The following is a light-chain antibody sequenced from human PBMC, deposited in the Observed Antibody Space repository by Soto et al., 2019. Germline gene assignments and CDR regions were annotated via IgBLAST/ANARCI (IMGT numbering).Light chain of an antibody. J-gene: IGLJ3*02. CDR3: ETWDTNTRV. CDR1: SGHSSYI. Sequence: QLVLTQSSSASASLGSSVKLTYTLSSGHSSYIIAWHQQEPGKAPRYLMKLEGSGSYNKGSGVPDRFSGSRSGADRYLTISNLQSEDEADYYCETWDTNTRVFGGGTKLTVL. V-gene: IGLV4-60*03. CDR2: LEGSGSY.